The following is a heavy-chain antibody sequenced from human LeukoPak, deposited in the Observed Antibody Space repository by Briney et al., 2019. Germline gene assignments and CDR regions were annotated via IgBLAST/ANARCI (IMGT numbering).Heavy chain of an antibody. CDR2: IIRSGRK. Sequence: SETLSLTCAVYGGSLSVYYWSWIRHPPGGGLEWIGEIIRSGRKNNNPSLKSRDTLSVDMSKNQVSLKLSSGTAADTAEYYCARGRRSDYWGQGTLVTVSS. CDR3: ARGRRSDY. J-gene: IGHJ4*02. V-gene: IGHV4-34*04. CDR1: GGSLSVYY.